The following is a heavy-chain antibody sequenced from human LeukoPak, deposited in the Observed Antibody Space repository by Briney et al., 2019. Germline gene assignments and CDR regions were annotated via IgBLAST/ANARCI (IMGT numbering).Heavy chain of an antibody. CDR3: ARESRRIAAAGPSYYMDV. D-gene: IGHD6-13*01. Sequence: SETLSLTCTLSGGSISSSSYYWGWIRQPPGKGLEWIGSIYYSGSTFYNPSLKSRLTTSIDTSTNQFSLRLISVTAADTAVYYCARESRRIAAAGPSYYMDVWGRGTTVTVSS. V-gene: IGHV4-39*07. CDR1: GGSISSSSYY. J-gene: IGHJ6*03. CDR2: IYYSGST.